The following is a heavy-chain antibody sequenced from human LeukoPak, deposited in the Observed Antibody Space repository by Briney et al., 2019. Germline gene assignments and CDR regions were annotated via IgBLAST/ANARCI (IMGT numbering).Heavy chain of an antibody. CDR2: ISYDGSNK. J-gene: IGHJ4*02. Sequence: GRSLRLSCVASGFTFSSHGMHWVRQAPGKGLEWVAIISYDGSNKYFADSVKGRFTISRDSSKNTPYLQMNSLRAEDTAVYYCARDRSSSWALDYWGQGTLVTVSS. D-gene: IGHD6-13*01. V-gene: IGHV3-30*03. CDR1: GFTFSSHG. CDR3: ARDRSSSWALDY.